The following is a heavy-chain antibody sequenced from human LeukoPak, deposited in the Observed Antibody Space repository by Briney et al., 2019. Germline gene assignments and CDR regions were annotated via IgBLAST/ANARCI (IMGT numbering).Heavy chain of an antibody. J-gene: IGHJ3*02. CDR2: IYHSGST. CDR1: GGSISSYY. D-gene: IGHD2-2*01. Sequence: SETLSLTCTVSGGSISSYYWSWIRQPPGKGLEWIGYIYHSGSTYYNPSLKSRVTISVDRSKNQFSLKLSSVTAADTAVYYCARDRSYHNAFDIWGQGTMVTVSS. V-gene: IGHV4-59*12. CDR3: ARDRSYHNAFDI.